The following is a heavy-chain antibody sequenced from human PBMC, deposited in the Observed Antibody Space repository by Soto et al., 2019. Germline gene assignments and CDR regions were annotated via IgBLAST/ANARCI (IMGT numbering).Heavy chain of an antibody. CDR1: GGSIGGSNYF. CDR2: IYSSGST. V-gene: IGHV4-39*01. Sequence: SETLSLTCTVSGGSIGGSNYFWGWIRQSPGTGLEWLGTIYSSGSTYYNPSLKSRITMSLDTSKNQFSLNLGSVTAADTAVYYCARGVGSSPPQYWGRGTLVTVSS. J-gene: IGHJ4*02. D-gene: IGHD1-26*01. CDR3: ARGVGSSPPQY.